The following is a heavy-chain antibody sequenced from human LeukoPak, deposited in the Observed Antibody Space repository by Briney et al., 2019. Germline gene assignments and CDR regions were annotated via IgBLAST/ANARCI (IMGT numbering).Heavy chain of an antibody. Sequence: PGGSLRLSCAASGFIFGTYDMHWVSQGRGKGLEWVSAISTAGDTYYLGSVKGRFTISRENAKNSLYLQMNSLRVGDTAVYYCARGTSGGFDPWGQGTLITVSS. CDR2: ISTAGDT. J-gene: IGHJ5*02. CDR3: ARGTSGGFDP. CDR1: GFIFGTYD. D-gene: IGHD1-26*01. V-gene: IGHV3-13*01.